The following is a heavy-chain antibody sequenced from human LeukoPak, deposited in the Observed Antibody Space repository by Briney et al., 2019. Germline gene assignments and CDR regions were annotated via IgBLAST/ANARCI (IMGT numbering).Heavy chain of an antibody. V-gene: IGHV3-7*03. CDR1: GYSFTSYW. Sequence: GESLKISCKGSGYSFTSYWISWVRQAPGKGLEWVANIMQDGSETYYVDSVKGRFTISRDNVKNSLYLQMNSLRAEDTAVYYCASEYSSGWFDSWGQGTLVTVSS. CDR2: IMQDGSET. CDR3: ASEYSSGWFDS. D-gene: IGHD6-19*01. J-gene: IGHJ5*01.